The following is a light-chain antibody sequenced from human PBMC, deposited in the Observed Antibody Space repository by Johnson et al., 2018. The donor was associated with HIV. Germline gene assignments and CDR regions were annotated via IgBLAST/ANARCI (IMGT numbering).Light chain of an antibody. J-gene: IGLJ1*01. CDR1: RSSTGRNY. V-gene: IGLV1-51*02. CDR2: ENN. CDR3: GTWDSSLSAPYV. Sequence: QSVLTQPPSVSAAPGQKVTIYCSGSRSSTGRNYASWYQQLPGTAPKLLIYENNKRPSGTPDRFSGSKSGTSATLGITGLQPGDEANYYCGTWDSSLSAPYVFGTGTKVTVL.